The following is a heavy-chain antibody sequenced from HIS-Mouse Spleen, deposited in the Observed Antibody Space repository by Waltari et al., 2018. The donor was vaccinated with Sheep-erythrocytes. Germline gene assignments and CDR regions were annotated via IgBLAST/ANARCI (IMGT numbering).Heavy chain of an antibody. V-gene: IGHV4-39*01. CDR3: ARLYYYDSSGYYFDY. CDR2: IYYSGST. CDR1: GGPITRISYY. D-gene: IGHD3-22*01. Sequence: QLQLQESGPGLVKPSETLSLTCTVSGGPITRISYYWVWIRHPPGKGLEWIGSIYYSGSTYYNPSLKSRVTISVDTSKNQFSLKLSSVTAADTAVYYCARLYYYDSSGYYFDYWGQGTLVTVSS. J-gene: IGHJ4*02.